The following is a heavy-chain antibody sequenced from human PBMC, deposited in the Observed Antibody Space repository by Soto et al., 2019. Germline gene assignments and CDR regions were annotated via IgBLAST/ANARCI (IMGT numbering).Heavy chain of an antibody. CDR1: GFSFSDYY. J-gene: IGHJ2*01. Sequence: QVQLVESGGGLVKPGGSLRLSCAASGFSFSDYYMSWIRQAPGKGLEWVSYITTTGSIIYYADSVKGRFTISRDNSKNSLYLQMNSPRVEDTAVYYCAGGHELYFWNFDLWGRGTLVTVSS. CDR3: AGGHELYFWNFDL. CDR2: ITTTGSII. V-gene: IGHV3-11*01. D-gene: IGHD3-16*01.